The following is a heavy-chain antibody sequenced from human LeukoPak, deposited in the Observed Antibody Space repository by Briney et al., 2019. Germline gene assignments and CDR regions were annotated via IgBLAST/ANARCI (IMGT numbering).Heavy chain of an antibody. CDR1: GFTFSSYA. V-gene: IGHV3-23*01. CDR2: ISGSGGST. CDR3: AKARYCSGGSCYHDY. Sequence: GGSLRLSCAASGFTFSSYAMSWVRQAPGKGLEWVSAISGSGGSTYYADSVKGRFTISRDNSKNTLYLQMNSLRAEDTAVCYCAKARYCSGGSCYHDYWGQGTLVTVSS. D-gene: IGHD2-15*01. J-gene: IGHJ4*02.